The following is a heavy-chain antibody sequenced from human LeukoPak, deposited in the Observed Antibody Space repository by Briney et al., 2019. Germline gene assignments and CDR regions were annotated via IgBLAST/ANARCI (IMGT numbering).Heavy chain of an antibody. J-gene: IGHJ4*02. D-gene: IGHD1-26*01. CDR3: ARSRSGSYSDY. CDR1: GYTYTSYG. V-gene: IGHV1-69*13. Sequence: GASVKVSCKASGYTYTSYGISWVRQAPGQGLEWMGGIIPIFGTANYAQKFQGRVTITADESTSTAYMELSSLRSEDTAVYYCARSRSGSYSDYWGQGTLVTVSS. CDR2: IIPIFGTA.